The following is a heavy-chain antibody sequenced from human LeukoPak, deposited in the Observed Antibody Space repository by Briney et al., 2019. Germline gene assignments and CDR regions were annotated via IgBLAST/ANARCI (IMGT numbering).Heavy chain of an antibody. J-gene: IGHJ4*02. CDR3: ASGNSFDY. CDR1: GFTFDLSW. Sequence: GGSLRLSCAASGFTFDLSWMSWVRQAPGKGLECVANMKPDGSEIYYVDSVRGRFTVSRDNAKNSLYLQMNSLRADDTAVYFCASGNSFDYWGQGTLVTVS. V-gene: IGHV3-7*01. CDR2: MKPDGSEI. D-gene: IGHD2-15*01.